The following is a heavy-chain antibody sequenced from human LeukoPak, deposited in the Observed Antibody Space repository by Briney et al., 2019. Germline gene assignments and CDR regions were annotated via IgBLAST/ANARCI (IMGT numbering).Heavy chain of an antibody. J-gene: IGHJ4*02. D-gene: IGHD3-22*01. Sequence: PSETLSLTCTVSVGSISSYYWSWIRQPPGKGLEWIGNIYDSGSTNYNPSLKSRVTISVDTSKNQCSLKLSSVTAADTAVYYCARQSISGSSLSYFDYWGQGTLVNVSS. V-gene: IGHV4-59*01. CDR1: VGSISSYY. CDR2: IYDSGST. CDR3: ARQSISGSSLSYFDY.